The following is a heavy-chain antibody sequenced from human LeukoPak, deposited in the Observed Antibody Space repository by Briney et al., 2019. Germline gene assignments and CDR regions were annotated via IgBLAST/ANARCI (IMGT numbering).Heavy chain of an antibody. J-gene: IGHJ4*02. D-gene: IGHD6-19*01. CDR2: IDHSGST. CDR3: ARGVRIAVAAPHLNY. Sequence: PSETLSLTCAVYGVSLSGYHWNWIRQHPVRGLEWIGEIDHSGSTNYNPSLKSRVTISVDTSKNQFSLNLSSVTAADTAVYFCARGVRIAVAAPHLNYWGQGTLVTVSS. V-gene: IGHV4-34*01. CDR1: GVSLSGYH.